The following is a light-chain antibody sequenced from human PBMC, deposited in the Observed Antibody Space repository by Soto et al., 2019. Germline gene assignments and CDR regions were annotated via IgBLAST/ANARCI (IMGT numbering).Light chain of an antibody. Sequence: DIHMTHSPSSLSASVGYRFTITCRASQSISSHLNWYQQKAGKAPKLLISGASSLESGVPSRFSGSGSGTDFTLTISSLQPEDFETYYCQQSYTNPRTFGQGTKVDIK. CDR1: QSISSH. CDR2: GAS. CDR3: QQSYTNPRT. V-gene: IGKV1-39*01. J-gene: IGKJ1*01.